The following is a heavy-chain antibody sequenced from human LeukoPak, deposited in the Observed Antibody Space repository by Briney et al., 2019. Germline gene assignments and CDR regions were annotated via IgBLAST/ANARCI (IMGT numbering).Heavy chain of an antibody. CDR2: IWYDGSNK. D-gene: IGHD3-10*01. Sequence: PGGSLRLSCAASGFTFSSYGMHWVRQAPGKGLEWVAVIWYDGSNKYYADSVKGRFTISRDNSKSTLYLQMNSLRAEDTAVYYCARDPYGSGSYGDYWGQGTLVTVSS. J-gene: IGHJ4*02. CDR1: GFTFSSYG. CDR3: ARDPYGSGSYGDY. V-gene: IGHV3-33*01.